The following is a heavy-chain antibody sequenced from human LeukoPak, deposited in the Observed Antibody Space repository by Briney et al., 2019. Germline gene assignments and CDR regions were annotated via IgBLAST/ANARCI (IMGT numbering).Heavy chain of an antibody. V-gene: IGHV4-34*01. CDR3: ARTARGYSYESYYYYGMDV. D-gene: IGHD5-18*01. CDR1: GGSFSGYY. CDR2: INHSGST. Sequence: SETLSLTCAVYGGSFSGYYWSWIRQPPGKGLEWIGEINHSGSTNYHPSLKSRVTISIDTSKNQFSLKLSSVTAADTAVYYCARTARGYSYESYYYYGMDVWGQGTTVTVSS. J-gene: IGHJ6*02.